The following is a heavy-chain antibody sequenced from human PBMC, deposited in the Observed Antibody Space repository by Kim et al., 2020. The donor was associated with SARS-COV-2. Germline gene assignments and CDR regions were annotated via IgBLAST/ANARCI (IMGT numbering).Heavy chain of an antibody. CDR1: GYTFTTYF. CDR2: INPSDITT. V-gene: IGHV1-46*01. CDR3: AREPQGSGSLDY. Sequence: ASVKVSCKASGYTFTTYFIHWVRQAPGQGLEWMGIINPSDITTSYAQKFRGRVTMARDTSTSTVYMELSSLRSDDTAVYYCAREPQGSGSLDYWGQGTLV. D-gene: IGHD6-19*01. J-gene: IGHJ4*02.